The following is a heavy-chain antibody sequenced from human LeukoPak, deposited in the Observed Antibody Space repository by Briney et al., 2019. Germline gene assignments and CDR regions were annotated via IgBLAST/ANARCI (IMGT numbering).Heavy chain of an antibody. D-gene: IGHD3-3*01. Sequence: PSETLSLTCTVSGGSISSYYWSWIRQPPGKGLEWIGYIYYSGTTYYNPSLKGRVTISVDTSKNQFSLKLRSVTAADTAVYYCARANFWSGFDYWGQGVPVTVAS. J-gene: IGHJ4*02. V-gene: IGHV4-59*01. CDR2: IYYSGTT. CDR1: GGSISSYY. CDR3: ARANFWSGFDY.